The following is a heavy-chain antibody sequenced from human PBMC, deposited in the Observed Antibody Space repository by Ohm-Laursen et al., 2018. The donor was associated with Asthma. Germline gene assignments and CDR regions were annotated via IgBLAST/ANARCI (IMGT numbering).Heavy chain of an antibody. Sequence: GTLSLTCTVSAASISSYYWAWIRQPPGKGLEWIGYFFLRGNDNYNPSLKSRVTMSMGTSRDQFSLRLSSVTTADTAVYYCARVGIAARVIDYWGQGTLVTVSS. CDR3: ARVGIAARVIDY. CDR2: FFLRGND. D-gene: IGHD6-6*01. V-gene: IGHV4-59*01. J-gene: IGHJ4*02. CDR1: AASISSYY.